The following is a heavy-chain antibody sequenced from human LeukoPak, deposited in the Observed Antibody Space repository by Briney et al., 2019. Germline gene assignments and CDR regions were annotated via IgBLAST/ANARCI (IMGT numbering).Heavy chain of an antibody. CDR1: GFTFSTYA. D-gene: IGHD1-1*01. Sequence: GGSLRLSCAASGFTFSTYAMSWVRQAPGKGLEWVSAISGSGGSTYYADSVKGRFTISRDNSKNTLYLQMNSLRAEDTAVYYCAKVGLERNWFDPWGQGTLVTVSS. CDR2: ISGSGGST. CDR3: AKVGLERNWFDP. V-gene: IGHV3-23*01. J-gene: IGHJ5*02.